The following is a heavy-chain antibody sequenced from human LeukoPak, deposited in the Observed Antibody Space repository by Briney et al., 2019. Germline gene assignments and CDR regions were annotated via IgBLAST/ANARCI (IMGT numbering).Heavy chain of an antibody. D-gene: IGHD6-13*01. CDR3: ARLYSSSWYGNFDY. V-gene: IGHV4-59*08. Sequence: SETLSLTCNVSGGSISGYHWSWIRQPPGKGLEWLGYIYYSGGTNYNPSLKSRVTISVDTSKNQFSLKLSSVTAADTAVYYCARLYSSSWYGNFDYWGQGTLVTVSS. CDR2: IYYSGGT. J-gene: IGHJ4*02. CDR1: GGSISGYH.